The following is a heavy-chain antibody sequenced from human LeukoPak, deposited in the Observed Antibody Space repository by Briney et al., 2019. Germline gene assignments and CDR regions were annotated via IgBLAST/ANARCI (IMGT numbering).Heavy chain of an antibody. CDR2: ISAYNGNT. CDR1: GYTFTSYG. CDR3: ARYRYVSILDYGGNVDY. D-gene: IGHD4-23*01. J-gene: IGHJ4*02. V-gene: IGHV1-18*01. Sequence: ASVKVSCKASGYTFTSYGISWVRQAPGQGLEWVGWISAYNGNTNYAQKLQGRVTMTTDTSTSTAYMELRSLRSDDTAVYYCARYRYVSILDYGGNVDYWGQGTLVTVSS.